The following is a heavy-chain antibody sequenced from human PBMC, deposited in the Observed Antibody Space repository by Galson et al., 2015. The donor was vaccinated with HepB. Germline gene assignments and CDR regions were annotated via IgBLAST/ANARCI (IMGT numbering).Heavy chain of an antibody. Sequence: SLRLSCAASGFTFSSYAMHWVRQAPGKGPEWVAVISYDGSNKYYADSVKGRFTISRDNSKNTLYQQMNSLRAEDTAVYYCARDGTVVAATIYYYYGMDVWGQGTTVTVSS. J-gene: IGHJ6*02. CDR3: ARDGTVVAATIYYYYGMDV. V-gene: IGHV3-30*04. CDR1: GFTFSSYA. D-gene: IGHD2-15*01. CDR2: ISYDGSNK.